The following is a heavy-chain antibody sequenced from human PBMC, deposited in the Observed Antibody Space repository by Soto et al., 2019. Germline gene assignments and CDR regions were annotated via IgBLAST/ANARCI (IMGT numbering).Heavy chain of an antibody. D-gene: IGHD3-3*01. CDR1: GFPFSSYW. J-gene: IGHJ4*02. Sequence: PGGSLSLSCAASGFPFSSYWMSWVRQAPGKGLEWVANIKQDGSEKYYVDSVKGRFTISRDNAKNSLYLQMNSLRAEDTAVYYCARDNSGYDFWSGYYNRFDYWGQGTLVTVSS. CDR3: ARDNSGYDFWSGYYNRFDY. CDR2: IKQDGSEK. V-gene: IGHV3-7*01.